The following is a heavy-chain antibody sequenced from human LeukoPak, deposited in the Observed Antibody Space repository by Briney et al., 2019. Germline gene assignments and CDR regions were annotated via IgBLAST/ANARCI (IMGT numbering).Heavy chain of an antibody. Sequence: PGRSLRLSCAASGFTFSSCAMHWVRQAPGKGLDWVTFISNDGRNKYYADSVKGRFTISRDNSKNTLYLQINSLRAEDTAVYFCARVGSSWFDPSYGMDVWGQGTTVTVSS. J-gene: IGHJ6*02. D-gene: IGHD6-13*01. CDR3: ARVGSSWFDPSYGMDV. CDR1: GFTFSSCA. CDR2: ISNDGRNK. V-gene: IGHV3-30*04.